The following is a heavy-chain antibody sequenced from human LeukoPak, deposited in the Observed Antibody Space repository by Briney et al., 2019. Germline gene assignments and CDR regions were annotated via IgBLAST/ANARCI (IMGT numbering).Heavy chain of an antibody. D-gene: IGHD5-18*01. V-gene: IGHV3-9*01. CDR2: ISWNSGSI. Sequence: GGSLRLSCAASGFTFDDYAMHWVRQTPGKGLEWVSGISWNSGSIGYADSVKGRFTIPRDNAKNSLYLQMNSLRAEDTALYYCAKGIPLAHDAFDIWGQGTMVTVSS. CDR3: AKGIPLAHDAFDI. J-gene: IGHJ3*02. CDR1: GFTFDDYA.